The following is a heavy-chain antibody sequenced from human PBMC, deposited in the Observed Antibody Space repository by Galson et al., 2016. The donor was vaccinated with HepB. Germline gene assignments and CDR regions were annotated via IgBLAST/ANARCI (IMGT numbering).Heavy chain of an antibody. CDR2: INYAGNT. V-gene: IGHV4-34*01. CDR3: AGVVVAATNWFDP. D-gene: IGHD2-15*01. J-gene: IGHJ5*02. CDR1: GGSFSDSY. Sequence: SETLSLTCAVYGGSFSDSYWSWIRQSPGKGLGWIGEINYAGNTRYNPSLKSRVTISVDTSENQFSLKLKSMTAADTAVYFCAGVVVAATNWFDPWGQGTLVTVSS.